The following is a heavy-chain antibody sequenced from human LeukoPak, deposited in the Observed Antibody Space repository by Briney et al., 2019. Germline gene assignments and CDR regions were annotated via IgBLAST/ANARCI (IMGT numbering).Heavy chain of an antibody. D-gene: IGHD3-9*01. CDR2: IKTDGSEK. V-gene: IGHV3-7*03. Sequence: TGGSLRLSCEASGFTFSSYWMSWVRQAPGKGLEWVANIKTDGSEKYYVDSVQGRFTISRDNAKNSLYLQMNSLRAEDTAVYYCARDYTGYFPWGQGTLVTVSS. CDR3: ARDYTGYFP. CDR1: GFTFSSYW. J-gene: IGHJ5*02.